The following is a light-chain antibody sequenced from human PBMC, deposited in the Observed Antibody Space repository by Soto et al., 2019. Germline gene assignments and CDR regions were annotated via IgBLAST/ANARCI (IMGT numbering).Light chain of an antibody. CDR2: EVS. CDR1: SSDVGGYND. V-gene: IGLV2-14*01. J-gene: IGLJ2*01. CDR3: SSYTSSSTVV. Sequence: QSALTQPASVSGSPGQSITISCTGISSDVGGYNDVSWYQQHPGKAPKLMIYEVSNRPSGVSNRFSGSKSGNTASLTISGLQSEDEADYYCSSYTSSSTVVFGGGTKLAVL.